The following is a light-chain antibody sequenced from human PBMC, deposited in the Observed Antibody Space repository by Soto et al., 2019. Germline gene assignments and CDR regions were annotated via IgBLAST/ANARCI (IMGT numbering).Light chain of an antibody. CDR1: QSVSSNY. CDR3: QQYGNSPRYS. Sequence: EIVLTQSPGTLSLSLGERATLSCRASQSVSSNYLAWYQQKPGQAPRLLIYGTSSRATGIPDRFSGSGSGTDFTLSISRLEREDFAVYYCQQYGNSPRYSFGQGTRLEIK. CDR2: GTS. V-gene: IGKV3-20*01. J-gene: IGKJ2*03.